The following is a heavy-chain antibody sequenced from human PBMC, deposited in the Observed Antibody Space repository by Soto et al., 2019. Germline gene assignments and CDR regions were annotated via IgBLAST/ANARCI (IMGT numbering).Heavy chain of an antibody. CDR2: IRSKAYGGTT. V-gene: IGHV3-49*03. CDR1: GFTFGDYA. J-gene: IGHJ4*02. CDR3: TREGRFLEWLLWWWGY. D-gene: IGHD3-3*01. Sequence: GGSLRLSCTASGFTFGDYAMSWFRQAPGKGLEWVGFIRSKAYGGTTEYAASVKGRFTISRDDSKSIAYLQMNSLKTEDTAVYYCTREGRFLEWLLWWWGYWGQGTLVTVSS.